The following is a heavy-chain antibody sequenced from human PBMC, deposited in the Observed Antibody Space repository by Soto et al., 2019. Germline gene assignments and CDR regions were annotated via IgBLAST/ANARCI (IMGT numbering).Heavy chain of an antibody. CDR1: GFTFSSYA. J-gene: IGHJ5*02. CDR3: ARDLGRSAASLNWFDP. Sequence: GGSLRLSCAASGFTFSSYAMHWVRQAPGKGLEWVAVISYDGSNKYYADSVKGRFTISRDNSKNTLYLQMNSLRAEDTAVCYCARDLGRSAASLNWFDPWGQGTLVTVSS. CDR2: ISYDGSNK. D-gene: IGHD6-25*01. V-gene: IGHV3-30-3*01.